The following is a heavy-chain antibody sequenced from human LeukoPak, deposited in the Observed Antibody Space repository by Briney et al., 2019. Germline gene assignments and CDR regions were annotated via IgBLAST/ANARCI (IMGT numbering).Heavy chain of an antibody. J-gene: IGHJ4*02. CDR1: GGXISTFY. D-gene: IGHD1-26*01. V-gene: IGHV3-23*01. Sequence: ETLSLTCTVSGGXISTFYWSWIRQPPGKGLEWVSAISGSGGSTYYADSVKGRFTISRDNSKNTLYLQMNSLRAEDTAVYYCAKDLGWELRPFDYWGQGTLVTVSS. CDR3: AKDLGWELRPFDY. CDR2: ISGSGGST.